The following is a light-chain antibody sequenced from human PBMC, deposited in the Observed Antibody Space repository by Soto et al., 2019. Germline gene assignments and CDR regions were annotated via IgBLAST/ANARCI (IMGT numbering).Light chain of an antibody. V-gene: IGKV1-5*01. CDR3: QQYNSYSPRT. J-gene: IGKJ1*01. Sequence: DIQMTQSPSTLSAPVGDRVTITCRASQSVSNWLAWYQQRPGKPPKLLIYDASSLESGVPSRFSGSGSGTEFTLTISSLQPDDFATYYCQQYNSYSPRTFGQGTKVDI. CDR2: DAS. CDR1: QSVSNW.